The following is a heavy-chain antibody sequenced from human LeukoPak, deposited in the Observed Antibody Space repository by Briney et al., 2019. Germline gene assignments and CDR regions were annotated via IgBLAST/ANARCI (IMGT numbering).Heavy chain of an antibody. CDR2: THWNDAD. CDR1: GFSISTSEVG. V-gene: IGHV2-5*01. J-gene: IGHJ4*02. CDR3: GHRLTGRGIDY. Sequence: ASGPTLVNPTQTLTLTCTFSGFSISTSEVGVGWFRQPPGKALEWLAITHWNDADHYSPSLKDRLTITKDTSNNQVVLTMTNMDPVDTATYYCGHRLTGRGIDYWGQGTLVTVSS.